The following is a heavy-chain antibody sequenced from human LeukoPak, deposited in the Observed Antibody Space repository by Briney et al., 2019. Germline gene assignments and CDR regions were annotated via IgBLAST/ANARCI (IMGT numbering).Heavy chain of an antibody. CDR1: GGSISSYY. CDR2: IYYSGST. CDR3: ARAYRIYDSSGYLDSWFDP. Sequence: SETLSLTCTVSGGSISSYYWSWIRQPPGKGLEWIGYIYYSGSTNYNPSLKSRVTISVDTSKNQFSLKLSSVTAADTAVYYCARAYRIYDSSGYLDSWFDPWGQGTLVTVSS. V-gene: IGHV4-59*01. J-gene: IGHJ5*02. D-gene: IGHD3-22*01.